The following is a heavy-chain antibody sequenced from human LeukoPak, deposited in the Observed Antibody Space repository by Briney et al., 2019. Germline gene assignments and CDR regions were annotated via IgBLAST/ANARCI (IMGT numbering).Heavy chain of an antibody. CDR3: ARAWYNRNSLPYYYYMDV. D-gene: IGHD1-14*01. Sequence: GASVKVSCKASGGTFSSYAISWVRQAPGQGLEWMGGIIPIFGTANYAQKFQGRVTITTDESTSTAYMELSSLRSEDTAVYYCARAWYNRNSLPYYYYMDVWGKGTTVTVSS. CDR2: IIPIFGTA. J-gene: IGHJ6*03. V-gene: IGHV1-69*05. CDR1: GGTFSSYA.